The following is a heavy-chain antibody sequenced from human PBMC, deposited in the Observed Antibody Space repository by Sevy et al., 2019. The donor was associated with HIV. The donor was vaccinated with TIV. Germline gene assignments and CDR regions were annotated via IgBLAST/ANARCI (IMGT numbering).Heavy chain of an antibody. CDR3: TRTWTWSRSFSPDFDY. V-gene: IGHV3-73*01. D-gene: IGHD3-3*01. J-gene: IGHJ4*02. CDR1: GFTFSDSS. CDR2: IRAKADTDAT. Sequence: GGSLRLSCAASGFTFSDSSIHWVRQASGKGLEWVGRIRAKADTDATPYAASVKGRFTISRDDSKNTAFLHMTGLKSEDTAVYYCTRTWTWSRSFSPDFDYWGQGTLVTVSS.